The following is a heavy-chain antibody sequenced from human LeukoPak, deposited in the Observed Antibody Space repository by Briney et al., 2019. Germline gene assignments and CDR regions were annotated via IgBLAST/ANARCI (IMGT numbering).Heavy chain of an antibody. CDR2: IKEDGSEK. CDR1: GFTFSNHL. V-gene: IGHV3-7*03. Sequence: PGGSLSLSCAASGFTFSNHLMSWVRQAPGKGLECVANIKEDGSEKYYVDSVKGRFTISRDNANNSLSLQMNSLRAEDTAVYYCARAGTTRGFQYWGQGTLVTDSS. J-gene: IGHJ4*02. CDR3: ARAGTTRGFQY. D-gene: IGHD2-2*01.